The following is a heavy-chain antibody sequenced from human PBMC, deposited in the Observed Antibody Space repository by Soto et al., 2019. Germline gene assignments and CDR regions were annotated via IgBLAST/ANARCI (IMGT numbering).Heavy chain of an antibody. D-gene: IGHD2-21*02. CDR1: GGSIGTYY. CDR2: VFYSGGT. CDR3: AIDRWGGGACQLDF. Sequence: QLRESGPGLVKPSETLSLTCTISGGSIGTYYWSWVRQPPGKGLERIGTVFYSGGTNYNPSLESRVTMSVDRSKNQFSLGLRSVTAADTGLYYCAIDRWGGGACQLDFWGQGTLVSVSS. J-gene: IGHJ4*02. V-gene: IGHV4-59*01.